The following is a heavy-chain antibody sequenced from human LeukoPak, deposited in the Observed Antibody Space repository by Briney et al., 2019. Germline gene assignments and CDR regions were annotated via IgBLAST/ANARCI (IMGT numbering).Heavy chain of an antibody. V-gene: IGHV3-53*01. J-gene: IGHJ4*02. D-gene: IGHD3-22*01. CDR1: GLTVSSNY. CDR2: LFIGGTS. Sequence: GGSLRLSCAASGLTVSSNYMSWVRQAPGKGLEWVSTLFIGGTSKYADSVKGRFTISRDNSKNTLYLQMNSLRAEDTAVYYCAKDVPHYDSSGYYNPGVDYWGQGTLVTVSS. CDR3: AKDVPHYDSSGYYNPGVDY.